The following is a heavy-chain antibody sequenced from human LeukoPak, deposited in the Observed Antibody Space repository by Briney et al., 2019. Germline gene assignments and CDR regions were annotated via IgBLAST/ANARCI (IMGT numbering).Heavy chain of an antibody. J-gene: IGHJ5*02. D-gene: IGHD6-19*01. V-gene: IGHV4-4*07. CDR3: ARSTWAGAPVDP. Sequence: PSETLSLTCSVSGASISGYYWNWIRQAAGKGLEGIGRIYSSENTNYNPSLKSRVTMSVDTSKNQFSLKLSSVTAADTAVYYCARSTWAGAPVDPWGQGTLVTVSS. CDR2: IYSSENT. CDR1: GASISGYY.